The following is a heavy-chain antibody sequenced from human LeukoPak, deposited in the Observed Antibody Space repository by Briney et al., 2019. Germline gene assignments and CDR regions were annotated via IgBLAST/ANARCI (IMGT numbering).Heavy chain of an antibody. CDR3: ARSPSRSCNGTDCSYY. CDR1: GGSISSGVFY. D-gene: IGHD2-8*02. J-gene: IGHJ4*02. Sequence: PSETLSLTCTVSGGSISSGVFYWSWVRQHPGKGLSWIGYISYSGSTHYTSSLRSRLTISVDTSKNHMSLTLSSVTSADTAVYFCARSPSRSCNGTDCSYYWGQGALVIVTS. V-gene: IGHV4-31*03. CDR2: ISYSGST.